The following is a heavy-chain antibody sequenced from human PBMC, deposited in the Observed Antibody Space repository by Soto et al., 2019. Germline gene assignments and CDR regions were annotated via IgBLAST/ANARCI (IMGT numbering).Heavy chain of an antibody. J-gene: IGHJ4*02. V-gene: IGHV3-15*01. CDR2: IKSKTDAETP. Sequence: VQLVESGGGLVKPVESLSVSCAASGFTFRNVWMGWVRQAPGKGLEWVGRIKSKTDAETPDYAAPVKGRFTISRDDSKNTLYLQMNSLRAEDTAVYYCATDPLDSWGQGTLVTVSS. CDR1: GFTFRNVW. CDR3: ATDPLDS.